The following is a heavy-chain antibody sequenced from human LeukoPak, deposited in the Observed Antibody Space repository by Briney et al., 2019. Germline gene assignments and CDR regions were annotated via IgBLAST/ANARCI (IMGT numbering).Heavy chain of an antibody. CDR1: GGSISSYS. D-gene: IGHD3-10*01. CDR3: ARCPMVRGVSYYYGMDV. Sequence: PSETLSLTCTVSGGSISSYSWSWIRQPPGKGLEWIGYIYHSGSTYYNPSLKSRVTISVDRSKNQFSLKLSSVTAADTAVYYCARCPMVRGVSYYYGMDVWGQGTTVTVSS. V-gene: IGHV4-30-2*01. J-gene: IGHJ6*02. CDR2: IYHSGST.